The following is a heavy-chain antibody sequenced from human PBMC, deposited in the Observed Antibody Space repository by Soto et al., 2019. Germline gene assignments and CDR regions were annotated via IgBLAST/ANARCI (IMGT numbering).Heavy chain of an antibody. D-gene: IGHD6-13*01. CDR3: AAGEASSRNLAPYYLDF. CDR2: IHYSGTT. J-gene: IGHJ4*02. CDR1: GGSMRNYF. Sequence: SETLSLTCTVSGGSMRNYFWTWIRQPPGKGLEWIGYIHYSGTTSFFPSYNPSLRSRVTISEDTSKNQFSLKLLSVTTADTAVYFCAAGEASSRNLAPYYLDFWGQGTPVTVSS. V-gene: IGHV4-59*01.